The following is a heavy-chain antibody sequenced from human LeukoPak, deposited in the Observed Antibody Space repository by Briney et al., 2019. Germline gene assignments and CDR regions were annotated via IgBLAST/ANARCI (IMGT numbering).Heavy chain of an antibody. D-gene: IGHD1-26*01. CDR1: GFSFRDFW. J-gene: IGHJ4*02. CDR2: MNQDGSEK. CDR3: ARESHATFDY. V-gene: IGHV3-7*01. Sequence: GGSLRLSCAASGFSFRDFWMSWVRQAPGKGLEWVANMNQDGSEKYYVDSVKGRFTISRDNAKNSLYLQMNSPRAEDTAVYYCARESHATFDYWGQGTLVIVSS.